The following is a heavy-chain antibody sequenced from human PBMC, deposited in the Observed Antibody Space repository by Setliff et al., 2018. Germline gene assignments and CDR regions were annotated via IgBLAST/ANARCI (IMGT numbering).Heavy chain of an antibody. Sequence: GASVKVSCKASGYTFTSYAMNWVRQAPGQGLEWMGWINTNTGNPTYAQGFTGRFVFSLATSVSTAYLQISSLKAEDTAVYYCASGGPSSEFLEWLSYYYYYGMDVWGQGTTVTVSS. CDR2: INTNTGNP. CDR1: GYTFTSYA. J-gene: IGHJ6*02. CDR3: ASGGPSSEFLEWLSYYYYYGMDV. D-gene: IGHD3-3*01. V-gene: IGHV7-4-1*02.